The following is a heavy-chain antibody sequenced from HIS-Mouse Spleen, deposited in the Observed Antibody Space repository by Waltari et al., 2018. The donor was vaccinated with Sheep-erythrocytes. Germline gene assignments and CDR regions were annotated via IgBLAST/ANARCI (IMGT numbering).Heavy chain of an antibody. Sequence: ELQLVQSGAEVKKPGESLKISCKGSGYSFTSYWIGWVGQMPGKGLEWMGIIYPCDWDNRYSPSFQGQVTIAADKTISTAYLQWSSLEASDTAMYYCARRIVGATRNFDYWGQGTLVTVSS. D-gene: IGHD1-26*01. V-gene: IGHV5-51*03. CDR1: GYSFTSYW. CDR3: ARRIVGATRNFDY. J-gene: IGHJ4*02. CDR2: IYPCDWDN.